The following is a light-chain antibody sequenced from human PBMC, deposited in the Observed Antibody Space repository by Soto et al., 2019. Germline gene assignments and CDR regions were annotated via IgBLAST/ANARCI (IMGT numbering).Light chain of an antibody. V-gene: IGLV2-8*01. J-gene: IGLJ1*01. Sequence: QSVLTQPPSASGSPGQSVTISCTGTSSDVGGYNYLSWYQQHPGKAPKLMIYEVSKRPSGVPDRFSGSKSGNTASLTVSGLQAEDEADYYCSSYAGSNNVFGTGTKVTVL. CDR1: SSDVGGYNY. CDR3: SSYAGSNNV. CDR2: EVS.